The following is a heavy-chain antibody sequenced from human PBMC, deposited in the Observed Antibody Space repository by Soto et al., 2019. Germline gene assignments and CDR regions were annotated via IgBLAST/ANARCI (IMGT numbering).Heavy chain of an antibody. V-gene: IGHV1-69*12. Sequence: QVQLVQSGAEVKKPGSSVKVSCKASGGTFSSYAISWVRQAPGQGLEWMGGIIPIFGTANYAQKFQGRVTXXAXEXXSTAYMELSSLRSEDTAVYYCGITRVRGRYYGMDVWGQGTTVTVSS. D-gene: IGHD3-10*01. CDR3: GITRVRGRYYGMDV. CDR1: GGTFSSYA. J-gene: IGHJ6*02. CDR2: IIPIFGTA.